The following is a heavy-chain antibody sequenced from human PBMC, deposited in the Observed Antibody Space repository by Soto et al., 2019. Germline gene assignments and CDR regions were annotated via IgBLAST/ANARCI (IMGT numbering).Heavy chain of an antibody. D-gene: IGHD6-13*01. Sequence: ASVNVSCKASGYTFTSYAMHWVRQAPGQRLEWMGWINAGNGNTKYSQKFQGRVTITRDTSASTAYMELSSLRSEDTAVYYCARGRDVYSSSWYYAFDIWGQGTMVTVSS. J-gene: IGHJ3*02. CDR2: INAGNGNT. CDR1: GYTFTSYA. CDR3: ARGRDVYSSSWYYAFDI. V-gene: IGHV1-3*01.